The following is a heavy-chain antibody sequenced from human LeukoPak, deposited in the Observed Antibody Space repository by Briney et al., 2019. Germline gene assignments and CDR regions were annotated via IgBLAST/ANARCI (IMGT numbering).Heavy chain of an antibody. CDR3: ARAHFQRNIVVVPAAILDWFDP. Sequence: ASVKVSCKASGYTFTSFDINWVRQATGQGLEWVGWVNPNNGNTGYAQKFQGRVTITRDTSISTAYMELSSLRSEDTAVYYCARAHFQRNIVVVPAAILDWFDPWGQGTLVTVSS. V-gene: IGHV1-8*03. J-gene: IGHJ5*02. D-gene: IGHD2-2*02. CDR2: VNPNNGNT. CDR1: GYTFTSFD.